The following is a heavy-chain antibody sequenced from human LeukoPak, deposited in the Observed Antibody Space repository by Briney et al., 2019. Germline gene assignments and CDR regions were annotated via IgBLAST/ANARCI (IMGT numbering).Heavy chain of an antibody. D-gene: IGHD2-2*02. CDR3: SRQGCTTTSCHTIDS. CDR1: GYRFTSYW. CDR2: IYPGDSDT. V-gene: IGHV5-51*01. J-gene: IGHJ4*02. Sequence: GESLKISCKGSGYRFTSYWIGWVRQMPGKGLEWMGIIYPGDSDTRYSPSFQGQVTISADKSISTAYLQWSSLKASDTAMYYCSRQGCTTTSCHTIDSWGQGTLVTVSS.